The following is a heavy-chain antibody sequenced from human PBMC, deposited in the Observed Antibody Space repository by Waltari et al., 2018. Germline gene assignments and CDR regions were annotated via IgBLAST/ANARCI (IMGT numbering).Heavy chain of an antibody. V-gene: IGHV3-30*18. CDR2: ISYDGSNK. Sequence: QVQLVESGGGVFQPGRSLRLSCSASGFTFSRSAMHWVRQAPVKGLEWVAVISYDGSNKYYADSVKGRFTISRDNSKNTLYLQMNSLRAEDTAVYYCAKARGGFWDPSYMDVWGKGTTVTVSS. CDR1: GFTFSRSA. CDR3: AKARGGFWDPSYMDV. D-gene: IGHD3-3*01. J-gene: IGHJ6*03.